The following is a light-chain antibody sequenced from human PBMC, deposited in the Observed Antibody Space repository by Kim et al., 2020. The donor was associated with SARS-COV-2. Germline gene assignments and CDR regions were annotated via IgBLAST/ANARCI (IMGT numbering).Light chain of an antibody. CDR2: TNN. Sequence: LTQPPSVSGTPGQRVSISCSGSTSNIETNTVNWYQQLPGAAPKLLIHTNNQRPSGVPDRFSGSRFGTSASLTISGLQSEDEADYFCAAWEDSPDGYVVFGGGTKVTVL. J-gene: IGLJ2*01. CDR3: AAWEDSPDGYVV. CDR1: TSNIETNT. V-gene: IGLV1-44*01.